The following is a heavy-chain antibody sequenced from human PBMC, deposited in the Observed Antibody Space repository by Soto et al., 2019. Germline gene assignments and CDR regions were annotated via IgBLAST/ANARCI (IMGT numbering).Heavy chain of an antibody. Sequence: QDQLVQSGAEVKKPGSSVKVSCKASGGTFSSHTFSWVRQAPGQGLEWMGRIIPALGTATYAQKFQGRVTIPADESATTVDMELNSLRSEDTAVYYCARPDFGDYGYFDLWGRGTLVTVSS. CDR1: GGTFSSHT. J-gene: IGHJ2*01. CDR3: ARPDFGDYGYFDL. D-gene: IGHD4-17*01. CDR2: IIPALGTA. V-gene: IGHV1-69*08.